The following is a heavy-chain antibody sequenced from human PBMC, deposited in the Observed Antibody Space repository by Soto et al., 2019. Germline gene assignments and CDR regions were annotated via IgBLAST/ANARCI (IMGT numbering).Heavy chain of an antibody. D-gene: IGHD6-19*01. CDR1: GFTVSSKY. Sequence: GGSLRLSCASSGFTVSSKYMSWVRQAPGKGLEWVSVIYSGGSTYYADSVKGRFTISRDNAKNTLYLQMNSLRAEDTAVYYCAVAVAGPTAIGYWGQGTLVTVSS. J-gene: IGHJ4*02. V-gene: IGHV3-66*01. CDR2: IYSGGST. CDR3: AVAVAGPTAIGY.